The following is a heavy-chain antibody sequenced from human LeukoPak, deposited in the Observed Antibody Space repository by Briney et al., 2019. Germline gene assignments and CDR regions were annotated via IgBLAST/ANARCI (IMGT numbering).Heavy chain of an antibody. CDR3: ARDWYHAFDF. V-gene: IGHV3-15*07. CDR2: IKSKTAGGTT. Sequence: PGGSLRLSCAASGFTFINTWMNWVRQAPGKGLEWVGRIKSKTAGGTTDYAAPVKGRFTISRDDSKNMVYLQLNSLKTEDTGVYYYARDWYHAFDFWGQGTMVTVSS. CDR1: GFTFINTW. J-gene: IGHJ3*01. D-gene: IGHD3-9*01.